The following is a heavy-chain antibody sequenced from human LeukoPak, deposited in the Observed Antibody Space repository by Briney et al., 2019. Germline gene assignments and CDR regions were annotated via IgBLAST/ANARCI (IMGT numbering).Heavy chain of an antibody. D-gene: IGHD4-17*01. CDR3: ARQTTVTYNWFDP. Sequence: GASVKVSCKASGGTFSSYAISWVRQAPGQGLEWMGGIIPIFGTANYAQKFQGRVTITTDESTSTAYMELSSLRSEDTAVYYCARQTTVTYNWFDPWGQGTLVTVSS. CDR2: IIPIFGTA. CDR1: GGTFSSYA. V-gene: IGHV1-69*05. J-gene: IGHJ5*02.